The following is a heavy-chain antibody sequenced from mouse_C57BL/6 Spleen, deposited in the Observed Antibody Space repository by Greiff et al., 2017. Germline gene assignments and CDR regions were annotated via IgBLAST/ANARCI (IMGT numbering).Heavy chain of an antibody. Sequence: DVKLVESEGGLVQPGSSMKLSCTASGFTFSDYYMAWVRQVPEKGLEWVANINYDGSSTYYLDSLKSRFIISRDNAKNILYLQMSSLKSEDTATYYCAREGYSGEFAYWGQGTLVTVSA. J-gene: IGHJ3*01. CDR2: INYDGSST. V-gene: IGHV5-16*01. CDR1: GFTFSDYY. CDR3: AREGYSGEFAY. D-gene: IGHD4-1*01.